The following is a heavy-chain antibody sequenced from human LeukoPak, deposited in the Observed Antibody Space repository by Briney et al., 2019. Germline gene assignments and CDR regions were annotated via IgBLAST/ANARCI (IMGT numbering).Heavy chain of an antibody. CDR1: GFSFSRYG. V-gene: IGHV3-23*01. CDR2: INDNSRNT. D-gene: IGHD1-14*01. Sequence: GGSRRLSCAASGFSFSRYGMAWFRQIPGKGLEWVSTINDNSRNTHYADSVKARFTISRDNSKNTLYLQMHSLRVEDTALYYCTKDAGPVYDWFDPWGPGTRVTVSS. J-gene: IGHJ5*02. CDR3: TKDAGPVYDWFDP.